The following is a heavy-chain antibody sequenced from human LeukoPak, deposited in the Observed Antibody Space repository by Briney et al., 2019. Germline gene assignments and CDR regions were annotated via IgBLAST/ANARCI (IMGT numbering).Heavy chain of an antibody. CDR2: INPSGGST. D-gene: IGHD3-10*01. J-gene: IGHJ6*02. CDR3: ARDAVRGSHTNYYYYGMDV. Sequence: APVKVSCKASGYTFTSYYMHWVRQAPGQGLEWMGIINPSGGSTSYAQKFQGRVTMTRDTSTSTVYMELSSLRSEDTAVYYCARDAVRGSHTNYYYYGMDVWGQGTTVTVSS. V-gene: IGHV1-46*01. CDR1: GYTFTSYY.